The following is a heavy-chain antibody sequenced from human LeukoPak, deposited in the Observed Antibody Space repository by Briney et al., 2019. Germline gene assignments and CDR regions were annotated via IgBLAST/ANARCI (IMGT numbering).Heavy chain of an antibody. V-gene: IGHV3-74*01. CDR3: ARGAAAFLYYFDY. CDR1: GFTFSSYW. D-gene: IGHD6-13*01. J-gene: IGHJ4*02. CDR2: INSDGSST. Sequence: GGSLRLSCAASGFTFSSYWMHWVRQAPGKGLVWVSRINSDGSSTSYADSVKGRFTISRDNAKNSLYLQMNSLRAEDTAVYYCARGAAAFLYYFDYWGQGTLVTVSS.